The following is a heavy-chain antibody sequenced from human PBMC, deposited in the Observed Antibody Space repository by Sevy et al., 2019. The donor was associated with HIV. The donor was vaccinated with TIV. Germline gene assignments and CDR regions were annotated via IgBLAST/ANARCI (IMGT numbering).Heavy chain of an antibody. CDR1: GFTVNSNY. D-gene: IGHD5-18*01. CDR2: IYSDGTT. V-gene: IGHV3-66*01. J-gene: IGHJ4*02. Sequence: GGSLRLSCAASGFTVNSNYMTWVRQAPGKGLEGVSVIYSDGTTYHADSLKDRFTISRDNSKNTLYLQMNSLRAEDTAVYYCARGKSGYGYALNYWGQGTLVTVSS. CDR3: ARGKSGYGYALNY.